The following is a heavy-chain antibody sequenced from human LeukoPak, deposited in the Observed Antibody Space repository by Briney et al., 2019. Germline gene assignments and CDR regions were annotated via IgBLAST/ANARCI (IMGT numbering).Heavy chain of an antibody. CDR2: ICHSGST. CDR1: GGSISSSNW. J-gene: IGHJ5*02. V-gene: IGHV4-4*02. D-gene: IGHD3-10*01. CDR3: ARDRYGSGSYGLDP. Sequence: PSETLSLTCAVSGGSISSSNWWSWVRQPPGKGLEWIGEICHSGSTNYNPSLKSRVTMSVDTSKNQFSLKLSSVTAADTAVYYCARDRYGSGSYGLDPWGQGTLVTVSS.